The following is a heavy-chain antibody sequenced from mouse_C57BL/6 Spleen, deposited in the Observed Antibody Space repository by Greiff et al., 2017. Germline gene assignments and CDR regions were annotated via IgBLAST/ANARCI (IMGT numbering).Heavy chain of an antibody. D-gene: IGHD1-1*01. CDR2: INPSTGGT. Sequence: VQLQQSGPELVKPGASVKISCKASGYSFTGYYMNWVKQSPEKSLEWIGEINPSTGGTTYNQKFKAKATLTVDKSSSTAYMQLKSLTSEDSAVYYCARATVVAGDFDVWGTGTTVTVSS. V-gene: IGHV1-42*01. CDR3: ARATVVAGDFDV. CDR1: GYSFTGYY. J-gene: IGHJ1*03.